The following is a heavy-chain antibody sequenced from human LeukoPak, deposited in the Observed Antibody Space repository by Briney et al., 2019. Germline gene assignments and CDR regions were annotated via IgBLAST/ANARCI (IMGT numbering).Heavy chain of an antibody. J-gene: IGHJ4*02. V-gene: IGHV3-21*01. CDR2: ISSSSSYI. CDR3: AKLDYYDSSSYSDPDY. Sequence: GGSLRLSCAASGFTFSSYSMNWVRQAPGKGLEWVSSISSSSSYIYYADSVKGRFTISRDNAKNSLYLQMNSLRAEDTAVYYCAKLDYYDSSSYSDPDYWGQGTLVTVSS. D-gene: IGHD3-22*01. CDR1: GFTFSSYS.